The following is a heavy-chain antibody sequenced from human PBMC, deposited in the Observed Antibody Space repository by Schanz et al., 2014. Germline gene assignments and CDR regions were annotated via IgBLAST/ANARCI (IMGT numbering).Heavy chain of an antibody. CDR3: ARIGGSVFDY. CDR2: IPWNGAAI. D-gene: IGHD3-10*01. V-gene: IGHV3-9*01. J-gene: IGHJ4*02. Sequence: EVQLVESGGGLIQPGGSLRLSCAASGFTFSSYAMHWVRQAPGKGLEWVSNIPWNGAAIGYAGSVKGRFTISRDNSKNALYLQMNSLRAEDTAVYYCARIGGSVFDYWAQGTLVTVSS. CDR1: GFTFSSYA.